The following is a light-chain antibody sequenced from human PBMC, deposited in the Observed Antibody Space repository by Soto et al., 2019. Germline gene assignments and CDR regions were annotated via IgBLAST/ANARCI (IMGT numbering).Light chain of an antibody. CDR1: QNIRTY. J-gene: IGKJ2*01. CDR2: SAS. V-gene: IGKV1-39*01. CDR3: QQGHSTPYT. Sequence: DIQMTQSPYSLSASVGDSVTITCRASQNIRTYLNWYQQKPGRAPKLLIHSASALPSGVPSRFSGSGSGTEFTLTTSCLQPEDFATYYCQQGHSTPYTFGQGTKLEIK.